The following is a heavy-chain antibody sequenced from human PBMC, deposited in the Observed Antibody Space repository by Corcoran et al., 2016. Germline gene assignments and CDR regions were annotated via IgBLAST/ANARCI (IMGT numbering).Heavy chain of an antibody. CDR3: ARGLGYSRLWY. Sequence: EVQLVESGGGLVQPGGSLRLSCAASGFTFSSYWMSWVRQAPGKGLEWVANIKQDGSEKYYVDSVKGRFTISRDNAKNSLYLQMNSLRAEDTAGYYCARGLGYSRLWYWGQGTLVTVSS. V-gene: IGHV3-7*01. CDR1: GFTFSSYW. CDR2: IKQDGSEK. J-gene: IGHJ4*02. D-gene: IGHD5-18*01.